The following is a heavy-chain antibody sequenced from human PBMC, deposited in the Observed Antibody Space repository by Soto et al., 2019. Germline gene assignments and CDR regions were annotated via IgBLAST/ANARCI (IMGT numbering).Heavy chain of an antibody. CDR3: AKDVVVGATTGLGDYYYYYGMDV. J-gene: IGHJ6*02. V-gene: IGHV3-9*01. CDR2: ISSDGDTI. D-gene: IGHD1-26*01. CDR1: GFTFHEYA. Sequence: EVQLIESGGGWVQPGTSLRVSCAASGFTFHEYAMHWVRQAPGKGLEWVSGISSDGDTIAYADSVQGRFTVFRDNAKNSLYLQMNSLRAEDTAVYYCAKDVVVGATTGLGDYYYYYGMDVWGQGTTVTVSS.